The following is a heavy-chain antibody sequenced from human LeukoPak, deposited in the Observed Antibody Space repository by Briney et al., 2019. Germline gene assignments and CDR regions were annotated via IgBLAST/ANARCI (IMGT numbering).Heavy chain of an antibody. V-gene: IGHV4-59*01. CDR3: ARGPYYDFWSGYYPANWFDP. Sequence: SETLSLTCTVSGGSISSYYWSWIRQPPGKGLEWIGYIYYSGSTNYNPSLKSRVTISVDTSKNQFSLKLSSVTAADTAVYYCARGPYYDFWSGYYPANWFDPWGQGTLVTVSS. D-gene: IGHD3-3*01. CDR1: GGSISSYY. CDR2: IYYSGST. J-gene: IGHJ5*02.